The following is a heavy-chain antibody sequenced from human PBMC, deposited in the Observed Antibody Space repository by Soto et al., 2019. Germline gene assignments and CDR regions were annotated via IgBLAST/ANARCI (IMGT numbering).Heavy chain of an antibody. V-gene: IGHV3-33*01. D-gene: IGHD6-6*01. CDR3: ASGEYSSSAAFDY. CDR2: IWYDGSNK. CDR1: GFTFSSYG. Sequence: QVQLVESGGGVVQPGRSLRLSCAASGFTFSSYGMHWVRQAPGKGLEWVAVIWYDGSNKYYADSVKGRFTISRDNSKNTLYLQMNSLRAEDTAVYYCASGEYSSSAAFDYWGQGTLVTVSS. J-gene: IGHJ4*02.